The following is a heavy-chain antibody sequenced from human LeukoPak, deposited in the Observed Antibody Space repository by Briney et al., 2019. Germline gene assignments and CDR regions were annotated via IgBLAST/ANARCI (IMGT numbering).Heavy chain of an antibody. CDR3: ARYSSNAFDI. Sequence: GGSLRLSCAASGFTFSSYEMNWVRQAPGKGLEWVSYISSSGSTIYYADSVKGRFTISRDNAKNSLYLQMNSLRAEDTAVYYCARYSSNAFDIWGQGTMVTVSS. CDR1: GFTFSSYE. J-gene: IGHJ3*02. D-gene: IGHD5-18*01. CDR2: ISSSGSTI. V-gene: IGHV3-48*03.